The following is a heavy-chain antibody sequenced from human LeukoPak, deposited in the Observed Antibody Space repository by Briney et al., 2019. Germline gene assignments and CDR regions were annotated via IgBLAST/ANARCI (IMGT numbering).Heavy chain of an antibody. CDR1: GYTFTSYA. CDR2: INAGNGKT. CDR3: ARDKAACSGGSCYFDY. V-gene: IGHV1-3*01. Sequence: ASVKVSCKASGYTFTSYAMHWVRQAPGQRLEWMGWINAGNGKTKYSQKFQGRVTITRDTSASTAYMELSSLRSEDTAVYYCARDKAACSGGSCYFDYWGQRTLVTVSS. D-gene: IGHD2-15*01. J-gene: IGHJ4*02.